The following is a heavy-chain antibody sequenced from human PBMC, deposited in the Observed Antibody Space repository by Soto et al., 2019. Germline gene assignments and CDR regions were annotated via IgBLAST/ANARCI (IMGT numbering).Heavy chain of an antibody. CDR1: GFTFDDYA. J-gene: IGHJ5*02. CDR2: ISWNSGSI. Sequence: PGGSLRLSCAASGFTFDDYAMHWVRQAPGKGLEWVSGISWNSGSIGYADSVKGRFTISRDNAKNSLYLQMNSLRAEDTALYYCAKGEAGYSYVPSWFDPRGQGTLVTV. V-gene: IGHV3-9*01. CDR3: AKGEAGYSYVPSWFDP. D-gene: IGHD5-18*01.